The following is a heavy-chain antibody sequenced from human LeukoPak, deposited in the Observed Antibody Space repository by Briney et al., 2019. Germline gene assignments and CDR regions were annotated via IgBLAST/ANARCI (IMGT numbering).Heavy chain of an antibody. Sequence: GGSLRLSCAASGLIFSSYWMSWVLQAPGKGLEWVANIKKDGSEKYYVDSVKGRFTISRDNAKNSLYLQMNSLRADDTAVYHCARQETSSYNGAFDIWGQGTMVTVSS. CDR1: GLIFSSYW. V-gene: IGHV3-7*01. D-gene: IGHD1-26*01. CDR2: IKKDGSEK. J-gene: IGHJ3*02. CDR3: ARQETSSYNGAFDI.